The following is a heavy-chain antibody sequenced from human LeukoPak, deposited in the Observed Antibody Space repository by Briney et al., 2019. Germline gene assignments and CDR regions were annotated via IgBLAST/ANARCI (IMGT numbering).Heavy chain of an antibody. V-gene: IGHV4-34*01. CDR2: ITDSGGT. J-gene: IGHJ4*02. CDR3: ARIESYHILYRPY. Sequence: SETLSLTCAVYGRSFSGYSWSWLGQAPGKGLEWIGEITDSGGTNYNPSFKSRLTISADTSKNQLSLKLASVTAADTAVYYCARIESYHILYRPYWGQGTLVTVSS. D-gene: IGHD3-9*01. CDR1: GRSFSGYS.